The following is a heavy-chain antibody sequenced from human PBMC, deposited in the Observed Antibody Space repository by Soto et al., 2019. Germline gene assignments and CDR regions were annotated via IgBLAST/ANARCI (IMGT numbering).Heavy chain of an antibody. Sequence: ASVKVSCKASGYTFTSDGISWVRQAPGQGLEWMGWISAYNGNTNYAQKLQGRVTMTTDTSTSTAYMELRSLRSDDTAVYYCARDLKELPTYYYYMDVWGKGTTVTVSS. D-gene: IGHD1-26*01. CDR2: ISAYNGNT. J-gene: IGHJ6*03. CDR3: ARDLKELPTYYYYMDV. V-gene: IGHV1-18*01. CDR1: GYTFTSDG.